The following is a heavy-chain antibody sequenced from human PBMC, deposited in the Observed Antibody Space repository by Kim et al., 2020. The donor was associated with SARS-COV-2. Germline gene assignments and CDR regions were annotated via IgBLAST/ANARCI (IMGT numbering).Heavy chain of an antibody. Sequence: ADSVKGRFTISRDNSKNTLYLQMNSLSAEDPAVYYCARGDTMIVGSFDYWGQGTLVTVSS. V-gene: IGHV3-66*01. J-gene: IGHJ4*02. D-gene: IGHD3-22*01. CDR3: ARGDTMIVGSFDY.